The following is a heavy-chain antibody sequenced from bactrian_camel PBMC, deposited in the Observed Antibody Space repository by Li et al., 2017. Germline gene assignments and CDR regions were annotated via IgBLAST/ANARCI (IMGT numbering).Heavy chain of an antibody. D-gene: IGHD2*01. CDR2: TYIGGGST. CDR3: ARDSDCSGGDCYR. V-gene: IGHV3S1*01. Sequence: HVQLVESGGASVQAGKSLRLSCKITGDPYSSNCRAWFRQAPGKEREGVAATYIGGGSTYYADSVKGRFTISQDYAKYILYLQMNSLKTEDTAMYYCARDSDCSGGDCYRRGQGTQVTVS. CDR1: GDPYSSNC. J-gene: IGHJ4*01.